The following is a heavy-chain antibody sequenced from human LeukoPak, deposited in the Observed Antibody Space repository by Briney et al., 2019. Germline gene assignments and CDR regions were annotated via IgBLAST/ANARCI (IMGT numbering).Heavy chain of an antibody. D-gene: IGHD5-18*01. CDR2: IYSGDNT. V-gene: IGHV3-53*01. CDR3: AREGSGYTYGYNDAFDL. Sequence: PGGSLRPSCAASGFSVSTNYMSWVRQAPAKGLEWVSVIYSGDNTYYADFVKGRFTISRDNSKTTLYLQMNSLRAEDTAVYLCAREGSGYTYGYNDAFDLWGQGTMVTVSS. CDR1: GFSVSTNY. J-gene: IGHJ3*01.